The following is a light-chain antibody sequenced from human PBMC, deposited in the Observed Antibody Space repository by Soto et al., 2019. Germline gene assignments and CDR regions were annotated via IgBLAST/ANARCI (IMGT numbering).Light chain of an antibody. Sequence: QSALTQPASVSGSPGQSITISCSGTSSDVGNYNCVTWYQQHAGKAPKLMIFEVSDRPSGVSNRFSGSKSGNTASLTISGLQAEDEADYYCCSYAGSHTYVFGTGTKLTVL. CDR3: CSYAGSHTYV. J-gene: IGLJ1*01. V-gene: IGLV2-14*01. CDR1: SSDVGNYNC. CDR2: EVS.